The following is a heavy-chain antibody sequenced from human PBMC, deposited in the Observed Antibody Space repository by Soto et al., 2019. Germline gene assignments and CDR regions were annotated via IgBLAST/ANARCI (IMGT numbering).Heavy chain of an antibody. Sequence: GGSLRLSCAASGFTFSSYGMHWVRQAPGKGLEWVAVISYDGSNKYYTDSMKGRFTISRDNSKNTLYLQMNSLRAEDTAVYYCAKEGGGFLEWNGMDVWGQGTTVTVSS. J-gene: IGHJ6*02. CDR2: ISYDGSNK. CDR1: GFTFSSYG. V-gene: IGHV3-30*18. D-gene: IGHD3-3*01. CDR3: AKEGGGFLEWNGMDV.